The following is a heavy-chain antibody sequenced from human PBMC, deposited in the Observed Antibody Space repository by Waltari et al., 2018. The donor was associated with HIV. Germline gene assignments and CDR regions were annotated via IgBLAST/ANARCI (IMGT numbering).Heavy chain of an antibody. Sequence: QLQLQESGPGLVKPSATLSPTCSVSGVSLTCGYTFWDWVRQPPGKGLALVASSSHSGNTYYSPSLKSRGSVSGDTSKNHFSLKMRAVTASDTAVYFCARHNLLGRIGRIDPWGQGILVIVS. V-gene: IGHV4-39*02. D-gene: IGHD2-15*01. CDR2: SSHSGNT. J-gene: IGHJ5*02. CDR1: GVSLTCGYTF. CDR3: ARHNLLGRIGRIDP.